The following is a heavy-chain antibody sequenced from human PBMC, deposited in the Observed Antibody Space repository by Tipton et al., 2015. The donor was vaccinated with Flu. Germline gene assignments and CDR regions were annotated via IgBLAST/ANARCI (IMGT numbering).Heavy chain of an antibody. D-gene: IGHD2-21*02. CDR2: IRGSAGRGAGT. J-gene: IGHJ4*02. CDR1: GFIFSRYA. V-gene: IGHV3-23*01. Sequence: SLRLSCAASGFIFSRYAMSWVRQAPGKGLEWVSNIRGSAGRGAGTYYADSVKGRFSISRDNSKNTLYLQMAGLRPEDTAVYYCAKDSTPSLTVTVTAAGGIDFWGQGTQVTVSS. CDR3: AKDSTPSLTVTVTAAGGIDF.